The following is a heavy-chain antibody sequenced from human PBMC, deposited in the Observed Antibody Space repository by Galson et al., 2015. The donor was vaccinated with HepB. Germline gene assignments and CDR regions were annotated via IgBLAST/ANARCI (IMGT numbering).Heavy chain of an antibody. CDR2: IYSDGTNI. CDR1: GFTYSNYW. V-gene: IGHV3-74*01. J-gene: IGHJ4*02. Sequence: SLRLSCAASGFTYSNYWMHWVRQAPGKGLVWVSRIYSDGTNIKYADSVKGRFTISRDNAENTLYLEMNSLRVEDTAVYYCTRTLYSSSSYYWSQGTLFTVSS. D-gene: IGHD6-6*01. CDR3: TRTLYSSSSYY.